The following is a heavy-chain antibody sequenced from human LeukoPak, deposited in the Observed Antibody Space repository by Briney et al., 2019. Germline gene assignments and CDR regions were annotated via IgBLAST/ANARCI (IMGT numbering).Heavy chain of an antibody. D-gene: IGHD1-14*01. V-gene: IGHV1-69*04. J-gene: IGHJ4*02. Sequence: SVEVSCKASGGTFSSYAITWVRQAPGQGLEWMGRIIPILGIANYAQKFQGRVTITADKSTSTAYMELSSLRSEDTAVYYCARDHPYRFDYWGQGTLVTVSS. CDR3: ARDHPYRFDY. CDR2: IIPILGIA. CDR1: GGTFSSYA.